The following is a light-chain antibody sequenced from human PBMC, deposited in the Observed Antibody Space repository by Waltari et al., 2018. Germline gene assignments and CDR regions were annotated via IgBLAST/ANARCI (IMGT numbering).Light chain of an antibody. CDR1: NSDVGAFKH. CDR3: KSYTSGLTYV. V-gene: IGLV2-14*03. J-gene: IGLJ1*01. CDR2: DVI. Sequence: QSALTQPASVSGSPGQSITISCTGTNSDVGAFKHVSWYQQLPGRAPKVMIFDVINRPSGAAKRVSGSKSGNTASLTISGLQAEDEADYYCKSYTSGLTYVFGTGTKVTVL.